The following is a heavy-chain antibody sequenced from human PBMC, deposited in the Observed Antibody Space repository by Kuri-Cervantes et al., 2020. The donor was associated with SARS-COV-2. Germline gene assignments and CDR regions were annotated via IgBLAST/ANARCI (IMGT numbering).Heavy chain of an antibody. D-gene: IGHD4/OR15-4a*01. Sequence: ESLKISCAVYGGSFSGYYWSWIRQPPGKGLEWIGEINHSGSTNYNPSLKSRVTISVDTSKNQFSLKLSSVTAADTAVYYCARDPNANPNNWFDPWGQGTLVTVSS. CDR1: GGSFSGYY. V-gene: IGHV4-34*01. J-gene: IGHJ5*02. CDR3: ARDPNANPNNWFDP. CDR2: INHSGST.